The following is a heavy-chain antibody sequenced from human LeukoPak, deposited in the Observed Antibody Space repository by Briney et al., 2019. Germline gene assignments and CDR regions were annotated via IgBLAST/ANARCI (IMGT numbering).Heavy chain of an antibody. V-gene: IGHV4-34*01. J-gene: IGHJ6*03. CDR1: GGSFSGYY. CDR2: INHSGST. D-gene: IGHD2-2*01. Sequence: SETLSLTCAVYGGSFSGYYWSWIRQPPGKGLEWIGEINHSGSTNYNPSLKSRVTISVDTSKNQFSLKLSSVTAADTAVYYCARYCSSTSCYLYYYYYYMDVWGKRTTVTVSS. CDR3: ARYCSSTSCYLYYYYYYMDV.